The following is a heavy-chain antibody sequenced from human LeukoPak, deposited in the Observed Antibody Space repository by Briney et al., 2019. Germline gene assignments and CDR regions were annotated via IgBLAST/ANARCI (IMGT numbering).Heavy chain of an antibody. Sequence: PSETLSLTCTVSGGSISSYYWSWIRQPPGKGLEWIGEINHSGSTNYNPSLKSRVTISVDTSKNQFSLKLSSVTAVDTAVYYCAKGFPPYDYVWGSYRLYYFDYWGQGTLVTVSS. J-gene: IGHJ4*02. D-gene: IGHD3-16*02. CDR3: AKGFPPYDYVWGSYRLYYFDY. CDR2: INHSGST. V-gene: IGHV4-34*01. CDR1: GGSISSYY.